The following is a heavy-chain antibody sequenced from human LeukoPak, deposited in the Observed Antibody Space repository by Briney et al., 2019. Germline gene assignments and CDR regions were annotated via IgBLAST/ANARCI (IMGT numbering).Heavy chain of an antibody. V-gene: IGHV3-33*01. Sequence: PGGCLRLSCAASGFTFSSYVMHWGRQAPGKGLEWVALIWYDGDKKYYADSVKGRFTISRDNSKNTLYLQMNSLRGEDTAVYYCVTLGDVFDLWGRGKPGSVSS. J-gene: IGHJ3*01. CDR1: GFTFSSYV. CDR3: VTLGDVFDL. CDR2: IWYDGDKK. D-gene: IGHD1-26*01.